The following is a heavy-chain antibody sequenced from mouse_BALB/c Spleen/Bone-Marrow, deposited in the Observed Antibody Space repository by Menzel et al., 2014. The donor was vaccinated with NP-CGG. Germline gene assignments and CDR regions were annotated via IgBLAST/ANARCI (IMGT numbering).Heavy chain of an antibody. CDR2: IDPSDSET. V-gene: IGHV1-69*02. D-gene: IGHD2-3*01. J-gene: IGHJ4*01. CDR3: ARALGDGYYYAMDY. Sequence: LMESGAELVKPGAPVKLSCKASGYTFTSYWMNWVKQRPGRGLEWIGRIDPSDSETHYNQKFKDKATLTVDKSSSTAYIQLSSLTSVDSAVYYCARALGDGYYYAMDYWGQGTSVTVSS. CDR1: GYTFTSYW.